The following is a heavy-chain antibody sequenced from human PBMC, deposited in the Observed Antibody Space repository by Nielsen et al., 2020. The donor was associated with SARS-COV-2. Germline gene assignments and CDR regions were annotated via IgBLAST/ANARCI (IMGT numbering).Heavy chain of an antibody. CDR1: GFTFSSYA. D-gene: IGHD2-2*01. CDR2: ISYDGSNK. J-gene: IGHJ3*02. Sequence: GESLKISCAASGFTFSSYAMHWVRQAPGKGLEWVAVISYDGSNKYYADSVKGRFTISRDNSKNTLYLQMNSLRAEDTAVYYCARTLLGYCSSTSCYLGAFDIWGQGTMVTVSS. CDR3: ARTLLGYCSSTSCYLGAFDI. V-gene: IGHV3-30-3*01.